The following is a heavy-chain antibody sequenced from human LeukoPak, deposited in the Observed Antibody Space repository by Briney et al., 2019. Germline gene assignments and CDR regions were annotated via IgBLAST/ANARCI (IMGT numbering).Heavy chain of an antibody. J-gene: IGHJ4*02. D-gene: IGHD6-19*01. CDR3: ARSLIAVAGVDY. CDR2: INHSGST. V-gene: IGHV4-34*01. Sequence: SETLSLTCAVYGGSFSGYHWSWIRQPPGKGLEWIGEINHSGSTNYNPSLKSRVTISVDTSKNQFSLKLSSVTAADTAVYYCARSLIAVAGVDYWGQGTLVTVSS. CDR1: GGSFSGYH.